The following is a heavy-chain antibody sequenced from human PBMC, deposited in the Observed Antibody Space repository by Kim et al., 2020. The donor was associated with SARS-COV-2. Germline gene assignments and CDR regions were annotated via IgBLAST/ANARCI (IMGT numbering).Heavy chain of an antibody. J-gene: IGHJ6*02. V-gene: IGHV3-11*04. D-gene: IGHD3-10*01. CDR3: ASEIYGSGTYHYYYYYGMDV. Sequence: GRFTISRDNAKNSLYLQMNSLRAEDTAVYYCASEIYGSGTYHYYYYYGMDVWGQGTTVTVSS.